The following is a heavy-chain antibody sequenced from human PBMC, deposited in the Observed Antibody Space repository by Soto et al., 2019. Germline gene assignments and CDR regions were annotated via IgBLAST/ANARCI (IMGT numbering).Heavy chain of an antibody. J-gene: IGHJ6*02. CDR1: GGSISGGRYY. V-gene: IGHV4-31*03. D-gene: IGHD3-10*01. Sequence: QVPLQESGPGLVKPSQTLSLTCNVSGGSISGGRYYWNWIRQHPGKGLEWIGNIYDNGITYYNPSLKSRVIISEDTSKNQCSLRLSSVTAADTAVYYCTRDRGSGMDVWGQGTTVTVSS. CDR3: TRDRGSGMDV. CDR2: IYDNGIT.